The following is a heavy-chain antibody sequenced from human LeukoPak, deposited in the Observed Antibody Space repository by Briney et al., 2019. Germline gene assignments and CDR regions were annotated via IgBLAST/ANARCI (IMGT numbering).Heavy chain of an antibody. CDR1: GFTFSSHT. CDR2: ISSSSYFK. CDR3: ARVLAGDDFWSGYETPYYMDV. J-gene: IGHJ6*03. D-gene: IGHD3-3*01. V-gene: IGHV3-21*01. Sequence: GGSLRLSCVASGFTFSSHTMNWVRQAPGRGLEWVSSISSSSYFKSYTNSVKGRFTISRDNAKNSLYLQMNSLRAEDTAVYYCARVLAGDDFWSGYETPYYMDVWGKGTTVTVSS.